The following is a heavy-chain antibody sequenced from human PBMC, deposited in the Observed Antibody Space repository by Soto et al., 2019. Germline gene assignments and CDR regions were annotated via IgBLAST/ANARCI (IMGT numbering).Heavy chain of an antibody. CDR2: ISAYNGNT. CDR3: ARQYDFWSGHYSYYYYYMDV. Sequence: ASVKVSCKASGYTFTSYGISWVRQAPGQGLEWMGWISAYNGNTNYAQKLQGRVTMTTDTSTSTAYMELRSLRSDDTAVYYCARQYDFWSGHYSYYYYYMDVWGKGTTVTVSS. V-gene: IGHV1-18*01. D-gene: IGHD3-3*01. CDR1: GYTFTSYG. J-gene: IGHJ6*03.